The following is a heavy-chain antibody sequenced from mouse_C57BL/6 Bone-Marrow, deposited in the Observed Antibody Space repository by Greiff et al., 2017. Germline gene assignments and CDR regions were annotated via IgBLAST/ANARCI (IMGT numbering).Heavy chain of an antibody. Sequence: VQLQQSGAELVRPGTSVKLSCKASGYTFTNYWIGWAKQRPGHGLEWIGDIYPAGGYTNYNEKFKGKATLTADKSSSTAYMQFSSLTSEDSAIYDCERGDYCGSSFAYWGQGTLVTVSA. V-gene: IGHV1-63*01. D-gene: IGHD1-1*01. CDR2: IYPAGGYT. CDR3: ERGDYCGSSFAY. CDR1: GYTFTNYW. J-gene: IGHJ3*01.